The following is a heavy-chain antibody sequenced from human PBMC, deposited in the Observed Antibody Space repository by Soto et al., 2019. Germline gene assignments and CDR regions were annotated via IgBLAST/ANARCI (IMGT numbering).Heavy chain of an antibody. CDR1: GFAFSSYA. D-gene: IGHD3-22*01. CDR2: ISYDGSNK. J-gene: IGHJ4*02. Sequence: PGGSLRLSCAASGFAFSSYAMHWVRQAPGKGLEWVAVISYDGSNKYYADSVKGRFTISRDNSKNTLYLQMNSLRAEDTAVYYCARTMIVVVITEGIFDYWGQGT. CDR3: ARTMIVVVITEGIFDY. V-gene: IGHV3-30-3*01.